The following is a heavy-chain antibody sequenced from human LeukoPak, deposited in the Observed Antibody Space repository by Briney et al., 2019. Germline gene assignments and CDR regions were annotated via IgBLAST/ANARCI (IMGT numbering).Heavy chain of an antibody. Sequence: ASVKVSCKASGGTFNSYAISWVRQAPGQGLEWMGGIIPIFGTTNYARKFRGRVTLTADKSTRTAYMELSSLRSEDTAVYYCARGRVAAPWGQGTLVTVSS. D-gene: IGHD6-13*01. V-gene: IGHV1-69*06. CDR1: GGTFNSYA. CDR2: IIPIFGTT. J-gene: IGHJ5*02. CDR3: ARGRVAAP.